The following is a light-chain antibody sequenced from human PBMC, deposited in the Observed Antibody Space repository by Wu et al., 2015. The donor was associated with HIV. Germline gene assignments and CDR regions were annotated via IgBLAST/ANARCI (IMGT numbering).Light chain of an antibody. CDR1: QSVSSSY. CDR2: GAS. J-gene: IGKJ1*01. V-gene: IGKV3-20*01. CDR3: HQYGSSLRT. Sequence: EIVLTQSPGTLSLSPGERATLSCRASQSVSSSYLAWYQQKPGQAPRLLIYGASSRATGIPDRFSGSGSGTDFTLTISRLEPEDFAVYYCHQYGSSLRTFGQGPRWKSN.